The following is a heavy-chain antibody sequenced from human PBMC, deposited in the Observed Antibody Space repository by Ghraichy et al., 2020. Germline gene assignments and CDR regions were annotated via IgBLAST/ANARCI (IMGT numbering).Heavy chain of an antibody. CDR2: ISYDGSNK. D-gene: IGHD1-1*01. Sequence: GGSLRLSCAASGFTFSSYGMHWARQAPGKGLEWVAVISYDGSNKYYADSVKGRFTISRDNSKNTLYLQMNSLRAEDTAVYYCAKTSVGVQGDYWGQGTLVTVSS. CDR1: GFTFSSYG. J-gene: IGHJ4*02. V-gene: IGHV3-30*18. CDR3: AKTSVGVQGDY.